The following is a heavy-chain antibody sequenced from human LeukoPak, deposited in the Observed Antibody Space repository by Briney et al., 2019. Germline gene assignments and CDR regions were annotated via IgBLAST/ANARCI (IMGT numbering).Heavy chain of an antibody. D-gene: IGHD3-10*01. J-gene: IGHJ6*04. CDR3: ARWMVRGVTNYYYYGMDV. CDR1: GGSFSGYY. Sequence: PSETLSLTCAVYGGSFSGYYWSWIRQPPGKGLEWIGEINHSGSTNYNPSLKSRVTISVDTSKNQFSLKLSPVTAADTAVYYCARWMVRGVTNYYYYGMDVWGKGTTVTVSS. V-gene: IGHV4-34*01. CDR2: INHSGST.